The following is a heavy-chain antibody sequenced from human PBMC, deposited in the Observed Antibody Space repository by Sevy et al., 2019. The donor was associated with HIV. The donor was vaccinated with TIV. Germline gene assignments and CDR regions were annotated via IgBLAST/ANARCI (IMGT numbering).Heavy chain of an antibody. CDR1: GFMFNSYS. Sequence: GGSLRLSCAASGFMFNSYSMNWVRQAPGTGLEWLSYINSGSGAISYADSVKGRFTISRDNAKNSLYLQRNSLRAEDTAVYYCVRTVSGTFRYDDYWGQGTLVTVSS. D-gene: IGHD3-16*02. V-gene: IGHV3-48*01. J-gene: IGHJ4*02. CDR2: INSGSGAI. CDR3: VRTVSGTFRYDDY.